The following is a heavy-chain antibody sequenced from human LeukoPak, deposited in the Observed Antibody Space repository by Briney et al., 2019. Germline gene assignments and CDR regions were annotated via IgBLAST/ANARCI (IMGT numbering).Heavy chain of an antibody. CDR1: GGSISSYY. J-gene: IGHJ4*02. CDR2: IYYSGST. Sequence: KPSETLSLTCTVSGGSISSYYWSWIRQPPGKGLEWIGYIYYSGSTYYNPSLKSRVTISVDTSKNQFSLKLSSVTAADTAVYYCARAFTMVRGVKDFEYYYDSSGLHMGLDYWGQGTLVTVSS. V-gene: IGHV4-59*12. D-gene: IGHD3-22*01. CDR3: ARAFTMVRGVKDFEYYYDSSGLHMGLDY.